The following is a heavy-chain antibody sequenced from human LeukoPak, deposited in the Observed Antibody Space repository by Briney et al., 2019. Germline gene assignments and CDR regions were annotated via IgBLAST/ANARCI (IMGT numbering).Heavy chain of an antibody. CDR3: ATYTHWVAGDV. Sequence: GALLLSCAASGFTFSDSWMSWVRRAPGKGREGVANMYQDGSAKGYVDSVKGRFTISRDNARNSLYLQMSSLRPEDTAVYYCATYTHWVAGDVWGQGTTVTVSS. CDR1: GFTFSDSW. J-gene: IGHJ6*02. V-gene: IGHV3-7*01. D-gene: IGHD3-16*01. CDR2: MYQDGSAK.